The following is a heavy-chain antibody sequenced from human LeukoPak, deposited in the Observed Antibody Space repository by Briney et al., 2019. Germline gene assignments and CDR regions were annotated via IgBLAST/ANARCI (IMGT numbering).Heavy chain of an antibody. CDR1: GYTFTSYG. J-gene: IGHJ4*02. CDR3: ARDGEVLRYFDWLSLPHYYFDY. D-gene: IGHD3-9*01. V-gene: IGHV1-18*01. Sequence: ASVKVSCKASGYTFTSYGISWVRQAPGQGLEWMGWISAYNGNTNYAQKLQGRVTMTTDTSTSTAYMELRSLRSDDTAVYYCARDGEVLRYFDWLSLPHYYFDYWGQGTLVTVSS. CDR2: ISAYNGNT.